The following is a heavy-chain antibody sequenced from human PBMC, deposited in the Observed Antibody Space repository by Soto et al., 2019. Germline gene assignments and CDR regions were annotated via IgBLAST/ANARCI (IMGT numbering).Heavy chain of an antibody. CDR3: ARDYDVDY. CDR2: ISTHNGHT. J-gene: IGHJ4*02. D-gene: IGHD3-3*01. V-gene: IGHV1-18*01. CDR1: GYTFTSYG. Sequence: ASVKVSCKASGYTFTSYGISWVRQAPGQGLEWMGWISTHNGHTNYARKFQARITVTADTSTSTVYMEMRSLTSDDTAMYYCARDYDVDYWGQGTLVTVSS.